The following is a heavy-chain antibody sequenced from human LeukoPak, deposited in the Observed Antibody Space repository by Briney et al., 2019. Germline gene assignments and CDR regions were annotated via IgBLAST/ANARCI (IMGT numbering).Heavy chain of an antibody. Sequence: SETLSLTCAVYGGSFSGYYWSWIRQPPGKGLEWIGEINHSGSTNYNPSLKSRVTISVDTSKNQFSLKLSSVTAADTAVYYCARDPSMVRGVGFDYWGQGTLVTVSS. CDR1: GGSFSGYY. CDR3: ARDPSMVRGVGFDY. J-gene: IGHJ4*02. V-gene: IGHV4-34*01. D-gene: IGHD3-10*01. CDR2: INHSGST.